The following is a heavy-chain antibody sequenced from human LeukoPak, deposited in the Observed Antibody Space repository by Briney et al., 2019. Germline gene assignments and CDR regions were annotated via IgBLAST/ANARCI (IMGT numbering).Heavy chain of an antibody. D-gene: IGHD6-6*01. CDR3: ARSIAARYFDY. Sequence: GGSLRLSCAASGFTVSSNFMSWVRQAPGKGLEWVSVIYSGGRTYYADSVKGRFTISRDTSTNTLDLQMNSLRAEDTAVYYCARSIAARYFDYWGQGTLVTVSS. J-gene: IGHJ4*02. CDR1: GFTVSSNF. V-gene: IGHV3-66*01. CDR2: IYSGGRT.